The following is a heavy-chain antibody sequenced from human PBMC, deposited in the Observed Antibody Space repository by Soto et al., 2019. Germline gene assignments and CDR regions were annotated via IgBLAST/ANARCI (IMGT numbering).Heavy chain of an antibody. V-gene: IGHV4-39*01. CDR1: GGSISSSSYY. Sequence: QLQLQESGPGLVKPSETLSLTCTVSGGSISSSSYYWGWIRQPPGKGLEWIGSIYYSGSTYYNPSLKRRVTLSVDTSKNQFSLKLSSVTAADTAVYYCARLDYGVNSYYYYYYYGMDVWGQGTTVTVSS. J-gene: IGHJ6*02. CDR3: ARLDYGVNSYYYYYYYGMDV. CDR2: IYYSGST. D-gene: IGHD4-17*01.